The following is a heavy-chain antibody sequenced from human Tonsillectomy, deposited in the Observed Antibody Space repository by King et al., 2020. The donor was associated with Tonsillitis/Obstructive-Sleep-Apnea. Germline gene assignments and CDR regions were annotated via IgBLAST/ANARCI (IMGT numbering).Heavy chain of an antibody. V-gene: IGHV4-34*01. CDR1: GGSFSGYY. D-gene: IGHD3-22*01. CDR3: ARGRWGTYYYDSSGYFKL. Sequence: VPLQQWGAGLLKPSETLSLTCAVYGGSFSGYYWSWLRQPPGKGLEWIGEINHSGSTNYNPSLKSRVTISVDTSKNQFSLKLSSVTAADTAVYYCARGRWGTYYYDSSGYFKLWGQGTLVTVSS. J-gene: IGHJ4*02. CDR2: INHSGST.